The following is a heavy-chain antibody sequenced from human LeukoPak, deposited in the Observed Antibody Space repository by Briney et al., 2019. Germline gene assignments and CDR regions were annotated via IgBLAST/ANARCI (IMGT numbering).Heavy chain of an antibody. CDR3: ARDLGPNWFDP. CDR1: GYTFTTYG. D-gene: IGHD3-16*01. J-gene: IGHJ5*02. V-gene: IGHV1-18*01. Sequence: ASVKVSCKASGYTFTTYGINWVRQAPGQGLEWMGWISGYNGNANYAQKLQGRVTMTTDTSTSTAYMELRSLRSDDTAVYYCARDLGPNWFDPWGQGTLVTVSS. CDR2: ISGYNGNA.